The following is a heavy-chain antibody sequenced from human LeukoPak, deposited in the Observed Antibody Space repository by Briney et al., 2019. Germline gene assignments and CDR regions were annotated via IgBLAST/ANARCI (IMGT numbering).Heavy chain of an antibody. D-gene: IGHD3-9*01. J-gene: IGHJ4*02. CDR3: ARDNDWAFHY. Sequence: GGSLRLSCAASGFTFSSYWMSWVRQAPGKGLEWVSYINHNGEMIFYPDFVKGRFTISRDNAKNSLYLQMNSLRDEDTAVYYCARDNDWAFHYWGQGTLVTVSS. V-gene: IGHV3-48*02. CDR2: INHNGEMI. CDR1: GFTFSSYW.